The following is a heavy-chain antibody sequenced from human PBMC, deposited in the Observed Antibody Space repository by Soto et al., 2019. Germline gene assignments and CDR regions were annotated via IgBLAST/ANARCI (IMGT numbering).Heavy chain of an antibody. CDR2: ISAGGNLI. CDR1: GFIFSNHA. V-gene: IGHV3-23*01. J-gene: IGHJ3*02. Sequence: GGSLRLSCAASGFIFSNHAMSWVRQVPGKGLEWVSGISAGGNLIYYADSVRGRFTMSRDNSKNMLYLQMNSLRAEDTAVYFCAKRQGIGAAAKNFDFWGQWLADDAFDIWGHGTMVT. D-gene: IGHD6-13*01. CDR3: AKRQGIGAAAKNFDFWGQWLADDAFDI.